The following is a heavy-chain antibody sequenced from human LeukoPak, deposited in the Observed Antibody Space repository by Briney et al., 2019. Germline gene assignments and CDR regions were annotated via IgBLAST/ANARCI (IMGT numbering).Heavy chain of an antibody. D-gene: IGHD6-19*01. V-gene: IGHV1-18*01. J-gene: IGHJ3*02. Sequence: ASVKVSCKASGYTFTSYGISWVRQAPGRGLEWMGWISAYNGNTNYAQKLQGRVTMTTDTSTSTAYMELRSLRSDDTAVYYCARDRRGGSGWYGYAFDIWGQGTMVTVSS. CDR1: GYTFTSYG. CDR2: ISAYNGNT. CDR3: ARDRRGGSGWYGYAFDI.